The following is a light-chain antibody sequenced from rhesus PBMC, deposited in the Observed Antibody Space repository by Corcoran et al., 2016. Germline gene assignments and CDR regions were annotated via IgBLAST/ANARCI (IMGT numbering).Light chain of an antibody. CDR3: MQYTHIPWT. V-gene: IGKV2-86*01. Sequence: DIVMTQTPLSLPVTPGEPASISCRSSQPLLDSEGGKPYLDWQVQKPGPSPQPLLYEVYNRASGVPARFSGRGSDTYFTLKISRVEAEDLGSYYCMQYTHIPWTFGQGTKVEIK. J-gene: IGKJ1*01. CDR1: QPLLDSEGGKPY. CDR2: EVY.